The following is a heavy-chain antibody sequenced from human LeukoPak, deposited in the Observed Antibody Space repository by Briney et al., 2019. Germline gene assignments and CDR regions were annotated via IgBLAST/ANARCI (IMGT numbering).Heavy chain of an antibody. D-gene: IGHD6-13*01. CDR1: GGSISSSSYY. V-gene: IGHV4-39*07. CDR2: IYYSGST. Sequence: SETLSLTCTVSGGSISSSSYYWGWLRQPPGKGLEWIGSIYYSGSTYYNPSLNSRVTISVDTSKNQFSLKLSSVTAADTAVYYCARDSSAAAGTDGFDYWGQGTLVTVSS. J-gene: IGHJ4*02. CDR3: ARDSSAAAGTDGFDY.